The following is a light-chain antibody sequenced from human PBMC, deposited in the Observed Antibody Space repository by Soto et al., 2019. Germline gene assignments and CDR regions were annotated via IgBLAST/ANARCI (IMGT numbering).Light chain of an antibody. CDR1: SSDVGTYNL. V-gene: IGLV2-23*02. Sequence: QSVLAQPASVSGSPEQSVTISCTGTSSDVGTYNLVSWYQQHPGKAPKLIIYEVAERPSGGSNRFSGSKFGNTASLTISGLLPEDEADYYCCSYGGSSALPYVFGTGTKVTVL. CDR2: EVA. CDR3: CSYGGSSALPYV. J-gene: IGLJ1*01.